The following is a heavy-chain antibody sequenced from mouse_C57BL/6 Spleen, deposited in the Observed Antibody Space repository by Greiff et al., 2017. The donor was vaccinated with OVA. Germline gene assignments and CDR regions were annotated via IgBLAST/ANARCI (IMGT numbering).Heavy chain of an antibody. CDR3: ARVGSSLYYFDY. J-gene: IGHJ2*01. V-gene: IGHV5-4*01. Sequence: VQLKESGGGLVKPGGSLKLSCAASGFTFSSYAMSWVRQTPEKRLEWVATISDGGSYTYYPDNVKGRFTISRDNAKNNLYRQMSHLKSEDTAMYYCARVGSSLYYFDYWGQGTTLTVSS. D-gene: IGHD1-1*01. CDR1: GFTFSSYA. CDR2: ISDGGSYT.